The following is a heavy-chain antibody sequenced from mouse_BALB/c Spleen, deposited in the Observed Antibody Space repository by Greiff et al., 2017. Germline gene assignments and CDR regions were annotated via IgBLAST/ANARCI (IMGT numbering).Heavy chain of an antibody. CDR2: INPSNGRT. CDR3: ARRHYYGYVDY. V-gene: IGHV1S81*02. Sequence: QVQLKQPGAELVKPGASVKLSCKASGYTFTSYWMHWVKQRPGQGLEWIGEINPSNGRTNYNEKFKSKATLTVDKSSSTAYMQLSSLTSEDSAVYYCARRHYYGYVDYWGQGTTLTVSS. CDR1: GYTFTSYW. J-gene: IGHJ2*01. D-gene: IGHD1-2*01.